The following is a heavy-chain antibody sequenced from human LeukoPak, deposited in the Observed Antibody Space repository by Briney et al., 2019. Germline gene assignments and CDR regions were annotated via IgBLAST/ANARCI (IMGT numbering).Heavy chain of an antibody. CDR3: ARGDIVVAPGVDY. CDR2: INPNSGGT. D-gene: IGHD2-2*01. CDR1: GYTFTGYY. V-gene: IGHV1-2*02. Sequence: ASVKVSCKASGYTFTGYYMHWVRQAPGQGLEWMGWINPNSGGTSYAQKFQGRVTMTRDTSISTAYMELSRLRSDDTAVYYCARGDIVVAPGVDYWGQGTLVTVSS. J-gene: IGHJ4*02.